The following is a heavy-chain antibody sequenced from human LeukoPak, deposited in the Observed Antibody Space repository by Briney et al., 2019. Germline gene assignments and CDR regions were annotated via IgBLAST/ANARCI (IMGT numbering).Heavy chain of an antibody. V-gene: IGHV4-30-2*01. CDR2: IYHSGKA. CDR1: GAFISSGGFY. J-gene: IGHJ3*01. Sequence: SETLSLTCTVSGAFISSGGFYWSWLRQPPGKGLEWIGYIYHSGKAYYNPSLESRVTISVDRSKNHFSLNLNSVTAADTSVYYCARRGRAFDVWGQGTLISVSP. CDR3: ARRGRAFDV.